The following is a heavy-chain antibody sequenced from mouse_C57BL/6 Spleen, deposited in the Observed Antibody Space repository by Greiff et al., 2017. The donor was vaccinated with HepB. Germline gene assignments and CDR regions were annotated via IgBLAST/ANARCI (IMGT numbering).Heavy chain of an antibody. D-gene: IGHD1-1*01. CDR3: ARAYYYGSSPWYFDV. CDR2: IDPSDSYT. Sequence: QVQLKQPGAELVKPGASVKLSCKASGYTFTSYWMQWVKQRPGQGLEWIGEIDPSDSYTNYNQKFKGKATLTVDTSSSTAYMQLSSLTSEDSAVYYCARAYYYGSSPWYFDVWGTGTTVTVSS. CDR1: GYTFTSYW. V-gene: IGHV1-50*01. J-gene: IGHJ1*03.